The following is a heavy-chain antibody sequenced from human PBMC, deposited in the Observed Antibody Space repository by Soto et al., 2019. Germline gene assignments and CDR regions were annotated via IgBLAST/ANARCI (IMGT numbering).Heavy chain of an antibody. CDR2: ISLDSSYI. Sequence: VGSLRLSCLASVFTFSAYSMNCVRHSPGKGLEWVASISLDSSYIYYADSVKGRFTISRDNAGNSLFLQMHNLRVEDTAIYYCVRDTLLYPPERLHVWGQGTTVTRSS. J-gene: IGHJ6*01. V-gene: IGHV3-21*01. CDR3: VRDTLLYPPERLHV. D-gene: IGHD2-8*01. CDR1: VFTFSAYS.